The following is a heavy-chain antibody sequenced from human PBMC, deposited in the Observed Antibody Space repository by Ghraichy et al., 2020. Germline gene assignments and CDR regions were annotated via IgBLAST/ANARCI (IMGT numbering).Heavy chain of an antibody. V-gene: IGHV4-59*01. CDR3: ARDINAHSSGWVSFDY. CDR2: ISYSEST. D-gene: IGHD6-19*01. J-gene: IGHJ4*02. Sequence: SGTLSLTCTVSGGSISSYYWSWIRQPPGKGLEWIGYISYSESTDYNPSLESRVTISLDTSKNQFSLKLSSVTAADTAVYYCARDINAHSSGWVSFDYWGQGTLVTVSS. CDR1: GGSISSYY.